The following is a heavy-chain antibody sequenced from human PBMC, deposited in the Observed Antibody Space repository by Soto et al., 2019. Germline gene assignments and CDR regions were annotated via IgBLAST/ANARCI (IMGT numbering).Heavy chain of an antibody. CDR2: ISSSGSTI. CDR3: AKRPASIITFDY. CDR1: GFTFSDYY. D-gene: IGHD2-2*01. Sequence: PGGSLRLSCAASGFTFSDYYMSWIRQAPGKGLEWVSYISSSGSTIYYADSVKGRFTISRDNSKNLLFLQMNSLRDDDSAVYYCAKRPASIITFDYWGQGTPVTVSS. J-gene: IGHJ4*02. V-gene: IGHV3-11*01.